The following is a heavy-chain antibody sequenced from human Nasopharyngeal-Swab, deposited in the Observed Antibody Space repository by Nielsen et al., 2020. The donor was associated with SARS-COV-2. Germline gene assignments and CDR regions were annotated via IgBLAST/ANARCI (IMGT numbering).Heavy chain of an antibody. CDR1: GFTFSRYS. D-gene: IGHD6-13*01. Sequence: LSLTCAASGFTFSRYSMNWVRQAPGKGLEWVSSISSSSSYIYYADSVKGRFTISRGNAKNSLYLQMNSLRAEDTAVYYCAREGGIAYYWGQGTLVTVSS. V-gene: IGHV3-21*01. J-gene: IGHJ4*02. CDR2: ISSSSSYI. CDR3: AREGGIAYY.